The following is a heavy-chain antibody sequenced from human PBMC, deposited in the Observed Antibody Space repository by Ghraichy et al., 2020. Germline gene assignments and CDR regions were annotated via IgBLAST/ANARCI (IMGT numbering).Heavy chain of an antibody. CDR2: ISAYNGNT. J-gene: IGHJ5*02. Sequence: ASVKVSCKASSYTFTSYGISWVRQAPGQGLEWMGWISAYNGNTNYAQKLQGRVTMTTDTSTSTAYMELRSLRSDDTAVYYCARREGSGSYYSRFDPWGQGTLVTVSS. CDR3: ARREGSGSYYSRFDP. CDR1: SYTFTSYG. D-gene: IGHD1-26*01. V-gene: IGHV1-18*01.